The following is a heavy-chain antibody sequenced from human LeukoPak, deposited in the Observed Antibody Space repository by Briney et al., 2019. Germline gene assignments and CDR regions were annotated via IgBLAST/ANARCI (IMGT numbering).Heavy chain of an antibody. CDR3: AREDYSSGWYFDY. D-gene: IGHD6-19*01. CDR1: GYSISSGYY. V-gene: IGHV4-38-2*02. Sequence: SETLSLTCAVSGYSISSGYYWGWIRQPPGKGLEWIGSIYHSGSTYYNPSLKSRVTISVDTSKNQFSLRLSSVTAADTAVYYCAREDYSSGWYFDYWGQGTLVTVSS. J-gene: IGHJ4*02. CDR2: IYHSGST.